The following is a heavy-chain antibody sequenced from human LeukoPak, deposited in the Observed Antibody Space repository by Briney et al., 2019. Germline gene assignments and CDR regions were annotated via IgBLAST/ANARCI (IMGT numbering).Heavy chain of an antibody. J-gene: IGHJ4*02. D-gene: IGHD3-10*01. V-gene: IGHV4-39*01. CDR1: GGFISGSTYY. CDR2: IYYSGST. Sequence: PSETLSLTCTVSGGFISGSTYYWGWIRQPPGKGLEWIGSIYYSGSTYYNPSLKSRVTISVDTSKNQFSLKLSSVTAADTAVYYCARHVVVRGVIGSYFDYWGQGTLVTVSS. CDR3: ARHVVVRGVIGSYFDY.